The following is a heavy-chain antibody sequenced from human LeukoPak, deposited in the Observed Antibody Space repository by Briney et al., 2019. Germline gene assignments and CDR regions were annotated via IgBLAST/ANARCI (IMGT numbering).Heavy chain of an antibody. V-gene: IGHV1-18*01. D-gene: IGHD3-22*01. J-gene: IGHJ3*02. CDR2: ISGYNGKT. Sequence: ASVKVSCKASGYTFTNYGISWVRQAPGQGPEWMGWISGYNGKTHYAQKFQGRVTITADKSTSTAYMELSSLRSEDTAVYYCARERLITMIVVALGDAFDIWGQGTMVTVSS. CDR1: GYTFTNYG. CDR3: ARERLITMIVVALGDAFDI.